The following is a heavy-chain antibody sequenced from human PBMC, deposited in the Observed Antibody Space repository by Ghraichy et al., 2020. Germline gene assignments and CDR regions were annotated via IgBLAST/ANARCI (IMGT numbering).Heavy chain of an antibody. J-gene: IGHJ4*02. D-gene: IGHD4-17*01. Sequence: GGSLRLSCAASRFSFSDYYMAWMRQAPGEGLEWVSHIYIVGSRTYYADSVKGRFSISRDNTDNTLFLQMHGLRAEDTAVYYCAKSLRNNDDFEFDFWGRGTLVTVSS. CDR2: IYIVGSRT. CDR1: RFSFSDYY. CDR3: AKSLRNNDDFEFDF. V-gene: IGHV3-11*04.